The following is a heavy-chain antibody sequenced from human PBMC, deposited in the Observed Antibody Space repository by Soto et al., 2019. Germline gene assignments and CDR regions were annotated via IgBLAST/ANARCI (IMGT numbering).Heavy chain of an antibody. V-gene: IGHV4-4*02. CDR2: IYHSGST. J-gene: IGHJ4*02. D-gene: IGHD3-10*01. CDR1: SGSTSSSNW. CDR3: AREGAYGSGSYSH. Sequence: AETLSLTCAVSSGSTSSSNWWSWVRQPPGKGLEWIGEIYHSGSTNYNPSLKSRVTISVDKSKNQFSLKLGSVTAADTAVYYCAREGAYGSGSYSHLGQGTLVTGSS.